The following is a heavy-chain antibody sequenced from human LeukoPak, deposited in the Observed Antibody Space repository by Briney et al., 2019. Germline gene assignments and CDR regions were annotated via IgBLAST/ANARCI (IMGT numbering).Heavy chain of an antibody. CDR3: ARAYGSSGGDWFDP. D-gene: IGHD3-22*01. V-gene: IGHV4-30-2*01. Sequence: SETLSLTCAVSGGSISSGGYSWSWIRQPPGKGLEWIGYIYHSGSTYYNPSLKSRVTISVDRSKNQFSLKLSSVTAADTAAYYCARAYGSSGGDWFDPWGQGTLVTVSS. CDR2: IYHSGST. CDR1: GGSISSGGYS. J-gene: IGHJ5*02.